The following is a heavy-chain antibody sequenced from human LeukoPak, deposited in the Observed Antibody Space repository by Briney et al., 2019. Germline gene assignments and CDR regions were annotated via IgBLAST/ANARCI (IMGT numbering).Heavy chain of an antibody. D-gene: IGHD1-1*01. CDR3: TRDRGAYNLYDY. CDR2: ISGSGGST. V-gene: IGHV3-23*01. J-gene: IGHJ4*02. Sequence: PGGSLRLSCAASGCTFSSYAMSWVRQAPGKGLEWVSAISGSGGSTYYADSVKGRFTISRDNSKNTLYLQMNSLKTEDTAVYHCTRDRGAYNLYDYWGQGTLVTVSS. CDR1: GCTFSSYA.